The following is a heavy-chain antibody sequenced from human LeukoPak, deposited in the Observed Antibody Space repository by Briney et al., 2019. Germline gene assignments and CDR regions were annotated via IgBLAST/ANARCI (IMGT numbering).Heavy chain of an antibody. Sequence: PWDSLSLTRTVSGYSISSSSSCGWLRHPPPKGLEGSGRIYQSGSTYYRPYFKSRVTISIDTSKNQFSLKLSSVTAADTAVYYCARDGDYYGWGSYYFDNWCDPWAQGPVVTVSS. D-gene: IGHD3-10*01. CDR2: IYQSGST. J-gene: IGHJ5*02. CDR3: ARDGDYYGWGSYYFDNWCDP. CDR1: GYSISSSSS. V-gene: IGHV4-38-2*02.